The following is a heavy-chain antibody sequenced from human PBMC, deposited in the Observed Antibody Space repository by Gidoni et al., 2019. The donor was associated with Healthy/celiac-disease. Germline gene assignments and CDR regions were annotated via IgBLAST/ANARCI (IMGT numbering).Heavy chain of an antibody. J-gene: IGHJ6*02. D-gene: IGHD3-22*01. Sequence: QVQLVQSGAEEKKPGASVKVSCKASGYTFTSYAMHWVRQAPGQRLEWMGWINAGNGNTKYSQKFQGRVTITRDTSASTAYMELSSLRSEDTAVYYCARARYYYDSSGYYYYYYGMDVWGQGTTVTVSS. V-gene: IGHV1-3*05. CDR2: INAGNGNT. CDR1: GYTFTSYA. CDR3: ARARYYYDSSGYYYYYYGMDV.